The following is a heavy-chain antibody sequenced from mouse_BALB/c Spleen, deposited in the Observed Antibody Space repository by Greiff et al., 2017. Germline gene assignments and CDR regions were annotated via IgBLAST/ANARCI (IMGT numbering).Heavy chain of an antibody. CDR2: ISSGGSYT. V-gene: IGHV5-9-4*01. Sequence: EVQRVESGGGLVKPGGSLKLSCAASGFTFSSYAMSWVRQSPEKRLEWVAEISSGGSYTYYPDTVTGRFTISRDNAKNTLYLEMSSLRSEDTAMYYCARETYRYAMDYWGQGTSVTVSS. J-gene: IGHJ4*01. CDR3: ARETYRYAMDY. D-gene: IGHD2-14*01. CDR1: GFTFSSYA.